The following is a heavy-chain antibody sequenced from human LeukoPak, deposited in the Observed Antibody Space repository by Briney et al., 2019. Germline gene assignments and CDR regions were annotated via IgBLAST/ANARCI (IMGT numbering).Heavy chain of an antibody. Sequence: GRSLRLSCAASGFTFSSYVMHWDRQAPGKGLEWVSGISGSGGATYYADSVKGRFTISRDNSKNTLYLQMNSLRTEDTAVYYCAKARTRGYSYGSFDYWGQGTLVTVSS. D-gene: IGHD5-18*01. CDR3: AKARTRGYSYGSFDY. V-gene: IGHV3-23*01. CDR1: GFTFSSYV. CDR2: ISGSGGAT. J-gene: IGHJ4*02.